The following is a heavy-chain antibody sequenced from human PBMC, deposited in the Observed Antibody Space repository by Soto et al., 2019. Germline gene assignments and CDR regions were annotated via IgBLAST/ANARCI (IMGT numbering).Heavy chain of an antibody. CDR3: SRYWDATVTRDDDRFDY. Sequence: QVQLVQSRPEVKKPGASVKVSCKASGYTLSSYGISWVRQAPGQGLEWMGWTSGYNGDTHYAQKFQSRVTMTTDTSTSTVYMELRSLRPDDTAVYYCSRYWDATVTRDDDRFDYWGQGTLVTVSS. V-gene: IGHV1-18*01. D-gene: IGHD4-17*01. J-gene: IGHJ4*02. CDR2: TSGYNGDT. CDR1: GYTLSSYG.